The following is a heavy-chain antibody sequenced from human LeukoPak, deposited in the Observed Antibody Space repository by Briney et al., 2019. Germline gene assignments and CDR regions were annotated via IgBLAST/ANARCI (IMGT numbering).Heavy chain of an antibody. J-gene: IGHJ4*02. CDR3: AGGRDTAMGPFDY. CDR2: IYYSGST. CDR1: GGSISSYY. Sequence: KHSDTLSLTCTVSGGSISSYYWSWIRQPPAKALEWIGYIYYSGSTNYNPSLKSRVTISVDTSKNRFSLKLSSVTAADTAVYYCAGGRDTAMGPFDYWGQGTLVTVSS. D-gene: IGHD5-18*01. V-gene: IGHV4-59*07.